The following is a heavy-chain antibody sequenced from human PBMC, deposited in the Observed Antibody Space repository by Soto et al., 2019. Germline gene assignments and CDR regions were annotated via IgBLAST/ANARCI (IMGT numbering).Heavy chain of an antibody. CDR2: IYYSGST. V-gene: IGHV4-59*08. CDR3: ARQNGPAAPHYYYYYMDV. J-gene: IGHJ6*03. CDR1: GGSISSYY. D-gene: IGHD2-2*01. Sequence: ASETLSLTCTVSGGSISSYYWSWIRQPPGKGLEWIGYIYYSGSTNYNPSLKSRVTISVDTSKNQFSLKLSSVTAADTAVYYCARQNGPAAPHYYYYYMDVWGKGTTVTVSS.